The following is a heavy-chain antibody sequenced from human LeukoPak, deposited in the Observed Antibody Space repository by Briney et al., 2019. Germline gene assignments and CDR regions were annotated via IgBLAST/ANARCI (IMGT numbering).Heavy chain of an antibody. V-gene: IGHV3-48*01. D-gene: IGHD2-2*03. CDR1: GFTFVDYS. Sequence: GWSLRLSCGTSGFTFVDYSMNWVHQAPGKGLEWVSYSSSASSIKSYEDFAKGRFTLSRDNAKNTLYLQMNSLRPEDTAVYYCARDRYLDNDYWGQGTLFAVSS. CDR3: ARDRYLDNDY. J-gene: IGHJ4*02. CDR2: SSSASSIK.